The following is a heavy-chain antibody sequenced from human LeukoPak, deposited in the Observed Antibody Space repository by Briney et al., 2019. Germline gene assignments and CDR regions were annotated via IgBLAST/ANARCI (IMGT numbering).Heavy chain of an antibody. CDR1: GGSISSYY. CDR2: IYYSGST. J-gene: IGHJ6*02. CDR3: ARAGKYYDILTGYYLPYYYYGMDV. D-gene: IGHD3-9*01. V-gene: IGHV4-59*01. Sequence: SETLSLTCTVSGGSISSYYWSWIRQPPGKGLEWIGYIYYSGSTNYNPSLKSRVTISVDTSKNQFSLKLSSVTAADTAVYYCARAGKYYDILTGYYLPYYYYGMDVWGQGTTVTVSS.